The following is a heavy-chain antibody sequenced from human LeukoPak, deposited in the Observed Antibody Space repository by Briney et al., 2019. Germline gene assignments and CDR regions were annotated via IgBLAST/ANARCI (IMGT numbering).Heavy chain of an antibody. Sequence: GASVKVSCKASGYTFTSYDINWVRQATGQGLEWMGWMNPNSGNTGYAQKFQGRVTMTRNTSISTAYMELSSLRSEDTAVYYCARARRVQLWLLSGGNSGSFDYWGQGTLVTVSS. CDR2: MNPNSGNT. D-gene: IGHD5-18*01. CDR1: GYTFTSYD. V-gene: IGHV1-8*01. CDR3: ARARRVQLWLLSGGNSGSFDY. J-gene: IGHJ4*02.